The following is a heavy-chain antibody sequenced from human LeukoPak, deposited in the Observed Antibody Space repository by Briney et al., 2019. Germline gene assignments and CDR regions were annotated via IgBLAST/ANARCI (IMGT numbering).Heavy chain of an antibody. V-gene: IGHV3-23*01. D-gene: IGHD3-10*01. CDR3: AKDEFYGSGGGPNWFDP. CDR2: ISGSGGST. CDR1: GFSLSKVW. J-gene: IGHJ5*02. Sequence: GGSLRLSCTASGFSLSKVWMSWVRQAPGKGLEWVSAISGSGGSTYYADSVKGRFTISRDNSKNTLYLQMNSLRAEDTAVYYCAKDEFYGSGGGPNWFDPWGQGTLVTVSS.